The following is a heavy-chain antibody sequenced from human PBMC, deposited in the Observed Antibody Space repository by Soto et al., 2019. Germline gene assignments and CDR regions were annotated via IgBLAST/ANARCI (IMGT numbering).Heavy chain of an antibody. V-gene: IGHV3-21*01. CDR3: VRDQEDIVVVPAADY. CDR2: ISSSSSYI. J-gene: IGHJ4*02. CDR1: GFTFSSYS. D-gene: IGHD2-2*01. Sequence: EVQLVESGGGLVKPGGSLRLSCAASGFTFSSYSMNWVRQAPGKGLEWVSSISSSSSYIYYADSVKGRFTISRDNAKNSLYLQMNSLRAEDTAVYYCVRDQEDIVVVPAADYWGQGTLVTVSS.